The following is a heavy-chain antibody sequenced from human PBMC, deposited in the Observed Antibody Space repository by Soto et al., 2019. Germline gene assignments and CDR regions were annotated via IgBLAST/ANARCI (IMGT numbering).Heavy chain of an antibody. CDR3: ARGWGRIFDY. V-gene: IGHV4-34*01. J-gene: IGHJ4*02. CDR2: INHSGST. D-gene: IGHD7-27*01. CDR1: GGSFSGYY. Sequence: QVQLQQWGAGLLKPSETLSLTCAVYGGSFSGYYWNWIRQPPGKGLEWIGEINHSGSTNYNPSLKXRVTFSVDTSKNQFSLKLSSVTAADTAVYYCARGWGRIFDYWGQGTLVTVSS.